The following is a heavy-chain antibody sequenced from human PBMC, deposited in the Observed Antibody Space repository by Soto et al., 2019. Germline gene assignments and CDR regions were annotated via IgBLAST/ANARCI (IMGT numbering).Heavy chain of an antibody. V-gene: IGHV4-30-4*01. J-gene: IGHJ4*02. CDR1: GGAISSGDYY. CDR2: IYYSGST. CDR3: ARDGYYYDSSGLTLGY. D-gene: IGHD3-22*01. Sequence: SETLSLTCTVSGGAISSGDYYWSWIRQPPGKGLEWIGYIYYSGSTYYNPSLKSRVTISVDTSKNQFSLKLSSVTAADTAVYYCARDGYYYDSSGLTLGYWGQGTLVTVSS.